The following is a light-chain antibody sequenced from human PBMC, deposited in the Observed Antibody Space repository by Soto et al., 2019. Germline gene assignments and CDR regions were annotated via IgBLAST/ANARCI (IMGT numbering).Light chain of an antibody. J-gene: IGKJ4*01. Sequence: EIQMTQSPSTLSASVGDRVTITCRASQSISSWLAWYQQKPGKAPKLLIYDASSLESGVPSRFSGSGSGTEFTLTISSLQPDDFATYYCQQYNSFPLTFGGGTKVEIK. CDR1: QSISSW. CDR2: DAS. V-gene: IGKV1-5*01. CDR3: QQYNSFPLT.